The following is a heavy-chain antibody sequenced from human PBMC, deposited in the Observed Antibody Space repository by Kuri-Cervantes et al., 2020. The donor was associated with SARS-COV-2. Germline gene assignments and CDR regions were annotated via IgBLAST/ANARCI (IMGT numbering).Heavy chain of an antibody. CDR2: IYYSGST. Sequence: SETLSLTCTVSGGSISSSSHYWGWIRQPPGKGLEWIGSIYYSGSTYYNPSLKSRVTISVDTSKNQFSLKLSPVTAADTAVYYCARPLALDYDFWSGYPYDAFDIWGQGTMVTVSS. J-gene: IGHJ3*02. V-gene: IGHV4-39*01. D-gene: IGHD3-3*01. CDR3: ARPLALDYDFWSGYPYDAFDI. CDR1: GGSISSSSHY.